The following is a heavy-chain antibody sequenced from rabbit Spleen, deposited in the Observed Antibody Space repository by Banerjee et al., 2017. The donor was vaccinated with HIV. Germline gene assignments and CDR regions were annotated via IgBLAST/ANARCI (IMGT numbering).Heavy chain of an antibody. CDR2: IEVGSSGFT. J-gene: IGHJ6*01. CDR1: GFTISNTYY. D-gene: IGHD1-1*01. CDR3: ARDTSSSFSSYGMDL. V-gene: IGHV1S45*01. Sequence: QEHLEESGGGLVKPEGSLTLTCTASGFTISNTYYVCWVRQAPGKGLEWIACIEVGSSGFTYFATWAKGRFTISKTSSTTVTLQVTRLTAADTATYFCARDTSSSFSSYGMDLWGPGTLVTVS.